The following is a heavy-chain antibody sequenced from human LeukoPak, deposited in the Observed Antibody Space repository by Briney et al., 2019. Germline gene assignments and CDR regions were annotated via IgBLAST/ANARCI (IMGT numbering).Heavy chain of an antibody. D-gene: IGHD3-10*01. CDR1: GYTFTSYG. V-gene: IGHV1-18*01. Sequence: ASVKVSCKASGYTFTSYGISWVRQAPGQGLEWMGWISAYNGNTNYAQKLQGRVTMTTDTSTSTVYMELSSLRSEDTAVYYCARDYGSGTPGHWGQGTLVTVSS. J-gene: IGHJ4*02. CDR3: ARDYGSGTPGH. CDR2: ISAYNGNT.